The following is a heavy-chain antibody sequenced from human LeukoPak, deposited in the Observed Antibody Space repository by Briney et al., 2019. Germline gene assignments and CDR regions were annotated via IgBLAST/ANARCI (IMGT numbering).Heavy chain of an antibody. CDR1: GFTFNNYA. D-gene: IGHD3-10*01. Sequence: GGSLRLSCAASGFTFNNYAMSWVRQAPGKGLEWVSAVSGGGVSTYYADSVKGRFTISRDNSKNTLYLQMNSLRAEDTAVYYCAKDPEIKAVRGVITRTNWFDPWGQGTLVTVSS. CDR2: VSGGGVST. V-gene: IGHV3-23*01. J-gene: IGHJ5*02. CDR3: AKDPEIKAVRGVITRTNWFDP.